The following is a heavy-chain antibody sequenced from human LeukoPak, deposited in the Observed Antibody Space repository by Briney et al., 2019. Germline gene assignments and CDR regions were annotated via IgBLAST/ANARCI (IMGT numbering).Heavy chain of an antibody. Sequence: GGSLRLSCVASGFSFSDSAIHWVRQASGKGLDWVGRIRGKADTYATIYAASVRGRFTISRDDSKNTAYLQMNSLKTEDTAVYFCASGPRNYYYSGSYHYWGQGTLVTVSS. J-gene: IGHJ4*02. V-gene: IGHV3-73*01. CDR3: ASGPRNYYYSGSYHY. D-gene: IGHD3-10*01. CDR2: IRGKADTYAT. CDR1: GFSFSDSA.